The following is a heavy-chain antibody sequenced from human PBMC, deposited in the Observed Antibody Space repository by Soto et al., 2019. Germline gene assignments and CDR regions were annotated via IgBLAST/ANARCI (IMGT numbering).Heavy chain of an antibody. CDR3: ASGYCSITSFYFLYYYYYRMDF. CDR1: GGSISSSSYY. V-gene: IGHV4-39*01. D-gene: IGHD2-2*01. Sequence: PSETLSLTCTVSGGSISSSSYYWGWIRQPPGKELEWIGSIYYSGSTYYNPSLKSRVTISVDTSKNHFSLKLSSVTASDSAVYYCASGYCSITSFYFLYYYYYRMDFSGQRSTVTVSS. CDR2: IYYSGST. J-gene: IGHJ6*02.